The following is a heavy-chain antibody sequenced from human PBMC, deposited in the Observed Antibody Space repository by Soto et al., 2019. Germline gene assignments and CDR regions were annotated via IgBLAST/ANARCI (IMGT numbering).Heavy chain of an antibody. J-gene: IGHJ6*03. V-gene: IGHV4-34*01. CDR1: GGSFSGYY. CDR3: ARRDPRYYYYYMDV. CDR2: INHSGST. Sequence: PSETLSLTCAVYGGSFSGYYWSWICQPPGKGLEWIGEINHSGSTNYNPSLKSRVTISVDTSKNQFSLKLSSVTAADTAVYYCARRDPRYYYYYMDVWGKGTTVTVSS.